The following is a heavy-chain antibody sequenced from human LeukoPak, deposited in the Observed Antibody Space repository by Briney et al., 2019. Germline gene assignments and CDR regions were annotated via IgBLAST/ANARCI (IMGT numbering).Heavy chain of an antibody. CDR2: MNPNSGNT. Sequence: ASVKVSCKASGYTFTSYDINWVRQATGQGPEWMGWMNPNSGNTGYAQKFQGRVTMTRNTSISTAYMELSSLRSEDTAVYYCARTHYDFWSGPTPRMDVWGKGTTVTVSS. CDR1: GYTFTSYD. V-gene: IGHV1-8*01. CDR3: ARTHYDFWSGPTPRMDV. D-gene: IGHD3-3*01. J-gene: IGHJ6*04.